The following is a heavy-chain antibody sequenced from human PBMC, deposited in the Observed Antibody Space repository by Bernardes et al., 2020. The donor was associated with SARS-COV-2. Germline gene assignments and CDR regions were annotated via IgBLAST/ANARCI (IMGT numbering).Heavy chain of an antibody. CDR3: VKPGYQLLLSSDAFDI. V-gene: IGHV3-64D*09. D-gene: IGHD2-2*01. J-gene: IGHJ3*02. CDR1: GFTFSSYA. Sequence: GGSLRLSCSASGFTFSSYAMHWVRQAPGKGLEYVSAISSNGGSTYYADSVKGRFTISRDNSKNTLYLQMSSLRAEDTAVYYCVKPGYQLLLSSDAFDIWGQGTMVTVSS. CDR2: ISSNGGST.